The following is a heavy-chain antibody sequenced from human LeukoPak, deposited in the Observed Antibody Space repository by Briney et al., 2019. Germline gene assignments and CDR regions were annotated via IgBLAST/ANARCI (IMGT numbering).Heavy chain of an antibody. CDR3: ARGRVKRGYSGYDYDY. Sequence: ASVTVSRKASGYTFTSYDINWVRQATGQGLEWMGWMNPNSGNTGYAQKFQGRVTMTRNTSISTAYMELSSLRSEDTAVYYCARGRVKRGYSGYDYDYWGQGTLVTVSS. D-gene: IGHD5-12*01. J-gene: IGHJ4*02. V-gene: IGHV1-8*01. CDR2: MNPNSGNT. CDR1: GYTFTSYD.